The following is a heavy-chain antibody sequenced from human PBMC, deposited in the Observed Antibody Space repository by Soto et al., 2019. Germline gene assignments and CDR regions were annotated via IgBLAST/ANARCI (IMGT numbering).Heavy chain of an antibody. Sequence: ASVKVSCKASGYTFTSYAMHWVRQAPGQRLEWMGWINAGNGNTKYSQKFQGRVTITRDTSASTAYMELSSLRSEDTAVYYCARSSVTTVPPGELDYWGQGTLVTVSS. J-gene: IGHJ4*02. CDR3: ARSSVTTVPPGELDY. CDR1: GYTFTSYA. D-gene: IGHD4-4*01. V-gene: IGHV1-3*01. CDR2: INAGNGNT.